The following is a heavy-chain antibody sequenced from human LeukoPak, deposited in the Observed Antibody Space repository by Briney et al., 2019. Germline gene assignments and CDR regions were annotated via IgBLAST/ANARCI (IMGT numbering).Heavy chain of an antibody. V-gene: IGHV1-2*02. CDR1: GYTFTNYG. Sequence: ASVKVSCKASGYTFTNYGISWVRQAPGQGPEWMGWINPNSGGTNYAQKFQGRVTMTRDTSISTAYMELSRLRSDDTAVYYCARSYTSITMIVVVIPPSGYWGQGTLVTVSS. CDR2: INPNSGGT. CDR3: ARSYTSITMIVVVIPPSGY. D-gene: IGHD3-22*01. J-gene: IGHJ4*02.